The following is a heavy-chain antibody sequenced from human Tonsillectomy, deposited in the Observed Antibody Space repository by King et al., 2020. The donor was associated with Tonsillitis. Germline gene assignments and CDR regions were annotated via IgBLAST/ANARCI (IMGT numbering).Heavy chain of an antibody. Sequence: VQLQQWGAGLLKPSETLSLTCAVYGGSFSGYYWSWIRQPPGKGLEWIGEINHSGSTNYNPSLKSRVTISVDTSKNQFSLTLSSVTAADTAVYYCARCFPGRIAVAGTRLNWFDPWGQGTLVTVSS. D-gene: IGHD6-19*01. CDR3: ARCFPGRIAVAGTRLNWFDP. CDR1: GGSFSGYY. J-gene: IGHJ5*02. CDR2: INHSGST. V-gene: IGHV4-34*01.